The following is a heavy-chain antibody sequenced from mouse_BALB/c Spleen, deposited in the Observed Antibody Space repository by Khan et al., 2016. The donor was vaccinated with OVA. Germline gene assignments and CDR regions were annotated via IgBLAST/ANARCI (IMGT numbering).Heavy chain of an antibody. CDR3: ARGSGNSRFAY. D-gene: IGHD1-3*01. J-gene: IGHJ3*01. CDR2: ISTYYGDA. Sequence: QVQLKQSGAELVRPGVSVKLSCKGSGYTFTDFAMHWVKQSHAKSLEWIGVISTYYGDATYNQKFKGKAIMTVDKSSSTAYMELARLTSDDSAIYYCARGSGNSRFAYWGQGTLVTVSA. CDR1: GYTFTDFA. V-gene: IGHV1S137*01.